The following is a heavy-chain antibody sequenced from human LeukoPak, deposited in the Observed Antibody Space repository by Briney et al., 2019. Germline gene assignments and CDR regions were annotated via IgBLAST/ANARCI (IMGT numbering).Heavy chain of an antibody. CDR1: GFTFSSYA. D-gene: IGHD6-13*01. J-gene: IGHJ6*02. V-gene: IGHV3-23*01. Sequence: PGGSLRLSCAASGFTFSSYAMSWVRQARGKGLEWVSAISGSGGSTYYADSVKGRFTISRDNSKNTLYLQMNSLRAEDTAVYYCATYAAAVLPYGMDVWGQGTTVTVSS. CDR3: ATYAAAVLPYGMDV. CDR2: ISGSGGST.